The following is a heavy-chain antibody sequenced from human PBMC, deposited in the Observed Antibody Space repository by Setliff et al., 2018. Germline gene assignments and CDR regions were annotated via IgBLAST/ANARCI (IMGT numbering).Heavy chain of an antibody. CDR1: GFTFSSYA. J-gene: IGHJ4*02. Sequence: PGGSLRLSCAASGFTFSSYAMHWVRQAPGKGLEWVAVISYDGSNKYYADSVKGRFTISRDNSKNTLYLQMNSLRAEDTALYYCAKPRHSGGECYIPPPDSYWGQGTLVTVSS. V-gene: IGHV3-30-3*01. CDR3: AKPRHSGGECYIPPPDSY. CDR2: ISYDGSNK. D-gene: IGHD2-21*01.